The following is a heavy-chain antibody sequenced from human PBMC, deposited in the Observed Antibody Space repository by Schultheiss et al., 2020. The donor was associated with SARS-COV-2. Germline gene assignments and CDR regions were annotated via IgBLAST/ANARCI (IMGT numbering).Heavy chain of an antibody. Sequence: SETLSLTCTVSGGSISSSSYYWGWIRQPPGKGLEWIGSIYYSGSTYYNPSLKSRVTISVDTSKNQFSLKLSSVTAADTAVYYCARSPRGGITIFGVVGWFDPWGQGTLVTVSS. CDR2: IYYSGST. J-gene: IGHJ5*02. V-gene: IGHV4-39*01. CDR1: GGSISSSSYY. CDR3: ARSPRGGITIFGVVGWFDP. D-gene: IGHD3-3*01.